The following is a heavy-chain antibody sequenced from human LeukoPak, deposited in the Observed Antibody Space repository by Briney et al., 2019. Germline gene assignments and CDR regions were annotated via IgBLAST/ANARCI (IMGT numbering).Heavy chain of an antibody. Sequence: SETLSLTCTVSDGSISHYYWSWIRQPPGKGLEWIGYIYYRGSINYNPSLKSRVTISVDTSKNQSFLKLSSVTAADTAVYYCAKYSGYDRYNWFDPWGQGILVTVSS. CDR1: DGSISHYY. V-gene: IGHV4-59*08. CDR2: IYYRGSI. J-gene: IGHJ5*02. CDR3: AKYSGYDRYNWFDP. D-gene: IGHD5-12*01.